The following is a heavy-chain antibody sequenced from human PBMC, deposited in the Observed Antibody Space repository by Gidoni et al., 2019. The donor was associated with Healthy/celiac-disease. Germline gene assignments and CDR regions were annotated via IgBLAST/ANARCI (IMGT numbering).Heavy chain of an antibody. CDR2: IKSTADGGTT. CDR3: TTDLTYYDSSGYLIYYFDY. Sequence: EGQMVESGGGLVKPGGDIRLSCAASGFTFSKAWMNGVRQAPGKGLEWVVRIKSTADGGTTDYAAPVKGRFTISRDYSKNTLYLQMNSLKTEDTAVYYCTTDLTYYDSSGYLIYYFDYWGQGTLVTVSS. V-gene: IGHV3-15*07. D-gene: IGHD3-22*01. CDR1: GFTFSKAW. J-gene: IGHJ4*02.